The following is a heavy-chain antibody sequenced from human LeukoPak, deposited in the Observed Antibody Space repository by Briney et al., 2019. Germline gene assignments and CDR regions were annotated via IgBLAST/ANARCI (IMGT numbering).Heavy chain of an antibody. CDR1: GFTFSSYE. Sequence: GGSLRLSCAASGFTFSSYEMNWVRQAPGKGLEWVSYISSSGSTIYYEDSVKGRFTVSRDNAKNSLYLQMNSLRAEDTAVYYCARDRSYYDSSGYYWGQGTLVTVSS. J-gene: IGHJ4*02. CDR3: ARDRSYYDSSGYY. D-gene: IGHD3-22*01. V-gene: IGHV3-48*03. CDR2: ISSSGSTI.